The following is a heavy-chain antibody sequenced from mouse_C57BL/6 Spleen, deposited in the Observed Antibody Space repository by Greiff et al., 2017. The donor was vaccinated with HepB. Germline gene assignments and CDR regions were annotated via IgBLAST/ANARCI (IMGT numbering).Heavy chain of an antibody. V-gene: IGHV1-66*01. CDR1: GYSFTSYY. CDR3: ARETHYGDYYAMDY. CDR2: IYPGSGNT. J-gene: IGHJ4*01. Sequence: QVQLQQSGPELVKPGASVKISCKASGYSFTSYYIHWVKQRPGQGLEWIGWIYPGSGNTKYNEKFKGKATLTADTSSSTAYMQLSSLTSEDSAVYYCARETHYGDYYAMDYWGQGTSDTVSS. D-gene: IGHD1-1*01.